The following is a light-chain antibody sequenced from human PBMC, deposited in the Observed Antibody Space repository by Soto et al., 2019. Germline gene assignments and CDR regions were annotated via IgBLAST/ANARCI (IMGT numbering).Light chain of an antibody. V-gene: IGKV3-15*01. J-gene: IGKJ1*01. CDR1: QSVSSN. CDR3: QHYNNWPRT. Sequence: EIVMTQSPATLSVSPGETATLSCRASQSVSSNLAWYQQKPGQAPRLLIYVASTRATGIPARFSGSGSGTEFTLTISSLQSEDFAVYYCQHYNNWPRTFGQGTKVAIK. CDR2: VAS.